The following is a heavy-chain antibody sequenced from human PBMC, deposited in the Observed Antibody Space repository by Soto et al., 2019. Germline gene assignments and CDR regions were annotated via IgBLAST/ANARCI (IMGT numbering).Heavy chain of an antibody. V-gene: IGHV4-61*08. J-gene: IGHJ5*02. Sequence: SETLSLTCTVSGDSVSSGDYYWTWIRQPPGKGLEWVGHIYFSGRTNYIPSLESRVTISLDTSKNQFSLKLTSVTAADTAVYYCAKVPIDTYMIYWSDPWGQGTLVTVSS. CDR2: IYFSGRT. CDR1: GDSVSSGDYY. CDR3: AKVPIDTYMIYWSDP. D-gene: IGHD3-16*01.